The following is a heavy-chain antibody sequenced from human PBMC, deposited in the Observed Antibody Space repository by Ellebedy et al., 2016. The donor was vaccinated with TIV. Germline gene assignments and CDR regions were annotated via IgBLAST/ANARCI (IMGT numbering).Heavy chain of an antibody. J-gene: IGHJ4*02. Sequence: PGGSLRLSCAASGFTFSSYGMHWVRQAPGKGLEWVAVIWYDGSNKYYADSVKGLFTISRDNSKNTLYLQMNSLRAEDTAVYYCARDGGDGDAAIPLNAFDIWGQGAPVTVSS. V-gene: IGHV3-33*01. CDR2: IWYDGSNK. CDR1: GFTFSSYG. CDR3: ARDGGDGDAAIPLNAFDI. D-gene: IGHD3-16*01.